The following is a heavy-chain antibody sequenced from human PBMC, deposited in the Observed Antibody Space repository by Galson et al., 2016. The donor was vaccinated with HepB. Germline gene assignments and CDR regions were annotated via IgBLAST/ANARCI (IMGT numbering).Heavy chain of an antibody. J-gene: IGHJ4*02. Sequence: SLRLSCAASGFTFSSYWMYWVRQAPGKGLVWVSRIDSDGITTAYADSVKGRFTISRDNAKNTLYLQMNSLRPEDTATYYCARPVSADEGLGNWGQGTLVTVAS. D-gene: IGHD2-8*01. CDR2: IDSDGITT. CDR3: ARPVSADEGLGN. CDR1: GFTFSSYW. V-gene: IGHV3-74*01.